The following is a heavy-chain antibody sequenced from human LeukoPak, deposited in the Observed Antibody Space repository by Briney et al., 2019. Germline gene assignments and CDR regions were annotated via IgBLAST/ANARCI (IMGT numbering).Heavy chain of an antibody. CDR2: INPNSGDT. V-gene: IGHV1-2*02. CDR3: ARSRYCSSTSCYRAAFDI. J-gene: IGHJ3*02. CDR1: GYSFTGYY. Sequence: RASVKVSCKASGYSFTGYYMHWVRQAPGQGLEWMAWINPNSGDTNYAPKFQGRVTMTRDTSISTAYMELSSLRSDDTAVYYCARSRYCSSTSCYRAAFDIWGQGTMVTVSS. D-gene: IGHD2-2*02.